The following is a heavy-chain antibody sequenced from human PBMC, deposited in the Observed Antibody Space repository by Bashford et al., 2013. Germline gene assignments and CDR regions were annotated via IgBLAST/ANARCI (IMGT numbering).Heavy chain of an antibody. CDR3: AHSGKLPRSAFDI. CDR2: ISDYNGYT. V-gene: IGHV1-18*01. J-gene: IGHJ3*02. Sequence: VASVKVSCKASGYSFSNHGISWVRQAPGQGLEWMGWISDYNGYTTYAQKFQGRVTMTTDTSTKTAYMELRSLRSDDTAVYYCAHSGKLPRSAFDIWGQGHWS. D-gene: IGHD1-26*01. CDR1: GYSFSNHG.